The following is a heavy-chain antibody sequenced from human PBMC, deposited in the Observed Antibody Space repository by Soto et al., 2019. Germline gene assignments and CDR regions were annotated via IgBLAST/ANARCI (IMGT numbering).Heavy chain of an antibody. J-gene: IGHJ4*02. CDR2: IYQTGTT. Sequence: QVQLQXSXPGLVKPSGTLSLTCGVSRGSVSSXXXXXXVRQPPGKGLEWIGEIYQTGTTNYXPXXQXXXXXXXXXXXXXXXXXLNSVTAADTAVYYCARRIALSGTAGAPGDWGQGTLVIVSS. CDR3: ARRIALSGTAGAPGD. V-gene: IGHV4-4*02. CDR1: RGSVSSXXX. D-gene: IGHD6-19*01.